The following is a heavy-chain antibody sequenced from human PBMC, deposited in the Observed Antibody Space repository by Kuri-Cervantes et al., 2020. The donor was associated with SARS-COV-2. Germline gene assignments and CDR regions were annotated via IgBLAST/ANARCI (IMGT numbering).Heavy chain of an antibody. CDR1: GGSFSAYY. Sequence: SETLSLTCAVYGGSFSAYYWSWIRQPPGKGLEWIGEINHSGSTNYNPSLKSRVTISVDTSKHQLSLKLSSVTAADTAVYYCAGSPGGVFDCWGQGTRVTVSS. V-gene: IGHV4-34*01. D-gene: IGHD3-16*01. CDR2: INHSGST. CDR3: AGSPGGVFDC. J-gene: IGHJ4*02.